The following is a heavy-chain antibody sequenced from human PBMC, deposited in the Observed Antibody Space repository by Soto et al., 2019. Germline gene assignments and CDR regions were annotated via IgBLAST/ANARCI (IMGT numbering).Heavy chain of an antibody. V-gene: IGHV1-69*13. CDR2: IIPIFGTA. CDR3: ANRGSSSWYGPWSEFDP. CDR1: GGTFSSYA. J-gene: IGHJ5*02. D-gene: IGHD6-13*01. Sequence: ASVKVSCKASGGTFSSYAISWVRQAPGQGLEWMGGIIPIFGTANYAQKFQGRVTITADESTSTAYMELSSLRSEDTAVYYCANRGSSSWYGPWSEFDPWGQGTLVTVSS.